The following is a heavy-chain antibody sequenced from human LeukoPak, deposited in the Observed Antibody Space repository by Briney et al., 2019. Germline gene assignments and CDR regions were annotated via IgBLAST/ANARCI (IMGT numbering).Heavy chain of an antibody. CDR3: ARMSVVGALYFDY. CDR2: INPNSGGT. Sequence: ASVKVSCKSSGYTFTGYYMHWVRQAPGQGLEWMGWINPNSGGTNYAQKFQGRVTMTRDTSISTAYMELSRLRSDDTAVYSCARMSVVGALYFDYWGQGTLVAVSS. D-gene: IGHD1-26*01. CDR1: GYTFTGYY. J-gene: IGHJ4*02. V-gene: IGHV1-2*02.